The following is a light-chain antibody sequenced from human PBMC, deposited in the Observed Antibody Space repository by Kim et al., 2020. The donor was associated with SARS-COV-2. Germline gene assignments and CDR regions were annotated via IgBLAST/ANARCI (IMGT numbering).Light chain of an antibody. V-gene: IGLV3-1*01. CDR2: QDS. CDR1: KLGDKY. J-gene: IGLJ2*01. Sequence: SYERTQPPSVSVSPGQTASITCSGDKLGDKYACWYQQKPGQSPVLVIYQDSKRPSGIPERFSGSNSGNTATLTISGTQAMDEADYYCQAWDSSTAVVFGG. CDR3: QAWDSSTAVV.